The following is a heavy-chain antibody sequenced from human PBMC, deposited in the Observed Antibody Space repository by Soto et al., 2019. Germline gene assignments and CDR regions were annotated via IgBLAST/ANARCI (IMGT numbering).Heavy chain of an antibody. D-gene: IGHD3-16*01. Sequence: PGGSLRLSCAASGFTFSSYAMSWVRQAPGKGLEWVAVISYDGSNKYYADSVKGRFTISRDNSKNTLYLQMNSLRAEDTAVYYCAKDFRYYDYIWGSPQPLDYWGQGTLVTVSS. CDR2: ISYDGSNK. V-gene: IGHV3-30*18. CDR3: AKDFRYYDYIWGSPQPLDY. J-gene: IGHJ4*02. CDR1: GFTFSSYA.